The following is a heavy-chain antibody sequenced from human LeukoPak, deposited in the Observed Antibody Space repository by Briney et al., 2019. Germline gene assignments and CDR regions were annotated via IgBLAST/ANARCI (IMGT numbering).Heavy chain of an antibody. Sequence: SETLSLTCTVSGGSISSSSYYWSWIRQPPGKGLEWIGYIYYSGNTNYNPSLKSRVTILVDTSKNQFSLKLSSVTAADTAVYYCARGWRYCSSTSCYGGGNWFDPWGQGTLVTVSS. J-gene: IGHJ5*02. CDR2: IYYSGNT. CDR3: ARGWRYCSSTSCYGGGNWFDP. CDR1: GGSISSSSYY. D-gene: IGHD2-2*01. V-gene: IGHV4-61*05.